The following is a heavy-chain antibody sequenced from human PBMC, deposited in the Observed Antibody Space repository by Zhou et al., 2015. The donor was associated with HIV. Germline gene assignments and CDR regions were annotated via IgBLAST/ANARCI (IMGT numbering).Heavy chain of an antibody. J-gene: IGHJ4*02. D-gene: IGHD5-12*01. V-gene: IGHV1-69*01. CDR1: GGTLNSYA. CDR2: IIPIIAIT. CDR3: ARDAGEYSGYGKSH. Sequence: QVQLVQSGTEVKKPGSSVKVSCKASGGTLNSYAISWVRQAPGQGLEWMGGIIPIIAITNYAQRFQGRVTITADDSTSTAYMELSSLRSEDTAIYYCARDAGEYSGYGKSHWGQGTLVIVSS.